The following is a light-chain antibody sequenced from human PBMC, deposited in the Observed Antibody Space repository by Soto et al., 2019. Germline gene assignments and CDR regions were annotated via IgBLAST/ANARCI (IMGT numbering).Light chain of an antibody. V-gene: IGLV3-21*04. Sequence: SYELTQPPSVSVAPGKTARISCERIAIGSKSVNWYQQKPGQAPVLVIYYDSARPSGIPERFSGSNAGNTATLTISTVEAGDEADYYCQVWDRSSDHRVVFGGGTKLTVL. J-gene: IGLJ2*01. CDR2: YDS. CDR1: AIGSKS. CDR3: QVWDRSSDHRVV.